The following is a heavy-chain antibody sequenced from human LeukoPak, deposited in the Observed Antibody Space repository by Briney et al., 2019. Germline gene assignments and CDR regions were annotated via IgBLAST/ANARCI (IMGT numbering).Heavy chain of an antibody. CDR3: ARAAYCTSTSCHFSGYAQRPLDS. J-gene: IGHJ4*02. CDR2: IPRDGTSQ. D-gene: IGHD2-2*01. CDR1: GFTFNTYG. V-gene: IGHV3-30*03. Sequence: GGSLRLSCVASGFTFNTYGIHWVRQAPGKGLEWVAGIPRDGTSQDYADSVKGRFTISRDNSKNTLYLQMNSLRTEDTAVYYCARAAYCTSTSCHFSGYAQRPLDSWGQGTLVTVSS.